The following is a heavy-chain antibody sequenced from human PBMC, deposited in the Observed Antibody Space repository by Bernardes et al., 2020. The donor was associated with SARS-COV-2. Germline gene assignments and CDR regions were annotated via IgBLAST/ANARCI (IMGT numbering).Heavy chain of an antibody. CDR3: ARGEEMATTDFDY. J-gene: IGHJ4*02. CDR1: GYTFTSYD. V-gene: IGHV1-8*01. D-gene: IGHD1-1*01. Sequence: ASVKVSCKASGYTFTSYDINWVRQATGQGLEWMGWMNPNSGNTGYAQKFQGRVTMTRNTSISTAYMELSSLRSEDTAVYYCARGEEMATTDFDYWDQGTLVTVSS. CDR2: MNPNSGNT.